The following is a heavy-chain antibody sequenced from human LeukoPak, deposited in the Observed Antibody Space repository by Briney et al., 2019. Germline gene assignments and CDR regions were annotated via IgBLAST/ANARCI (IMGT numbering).Heavy chain of an antibody. CDR1: GFTFDDYA. CDR3: ARDPRSSWHYYMDV. V-gene: IGHV3-9*01. CDR2: ISWNSGSI. Sequence: AGGSLRLSCAASGFTFDDYAMHWVRQAPGKGLEWVSGISWNSGSIGYADSVKGRFAISRDNAKNPLYLQMNSLRAEDTAVYYCARDPRSSWHYYMDVWGKGTTVTISS. D-gene: IGHD6-13*01. J-gene: IGHJ6*03.